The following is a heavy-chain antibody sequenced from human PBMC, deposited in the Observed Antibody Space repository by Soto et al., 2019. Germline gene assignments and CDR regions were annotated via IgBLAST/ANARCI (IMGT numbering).Heavy chain of an antibody. J-gene: IGHJ4*02. D-gene: IGHD2-21*02. CDR3: ARDRVTTPRFYDY. V-gene: IGHV4-61*03. Sequence: SETLSLTCTVSGVSVSSFSYYWSWIRQPPGKGLEWIGYIYYNGRTTYNPSLKSRVTISVDTSRNHFSLKLSSVSAADTAVYYCARDRVTTPRFYDYWGQGTLVTVSS. CDR2: IYYNGRT. CDR1: GVSVSSFSYY.